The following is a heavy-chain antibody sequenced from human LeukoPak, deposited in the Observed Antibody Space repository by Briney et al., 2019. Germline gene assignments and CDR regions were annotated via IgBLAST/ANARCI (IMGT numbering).Heavy chain of an antibody. CDR2: IYHSGST. CDR3: ARDSPEAAAGGAFDI. D-gene: IGHD6-13*01. J-gene: IGHJ3*02. V-gene: IGHV4-39*07. Sequence: SETLSLTCTVSGGSISCSSYYWGWIRQPPGKGLEWIGSIYHSGSTYYNPSLKSRVTISVDTSKNQFSLKLSSVTAADTAVYYCARDSPEAAAGGAFDIWGQGTMVTVSS. CDR1: GGSISCSSYY.